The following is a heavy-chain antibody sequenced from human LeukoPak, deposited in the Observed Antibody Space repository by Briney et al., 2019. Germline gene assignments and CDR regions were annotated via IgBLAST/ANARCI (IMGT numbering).Heavy chain of an antibody. CDR3: TKPGYSSSWYVTAFDY. CDR2: IRSKAYGGTT. D-gene: IGHD6-13*01. CDR1: GFTFGDYA. Sequence: GGSLRLSCTASGFTFGDYAMSWVRQAPGKGLEWVGFIRSKAYGGTTEYAASVKGRFTISRDDSKSIAYLQMNSLKTEDTAVYYCTKPGYSSSWYVTAFDYWGQGTLVTVSS. J-gene: IGHJ4*02. V-gene: IGHV3-49*04.